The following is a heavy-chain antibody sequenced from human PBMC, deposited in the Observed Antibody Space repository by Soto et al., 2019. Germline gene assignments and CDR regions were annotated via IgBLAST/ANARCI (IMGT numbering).Heavy chain of an antibody. CDR3: AKDMGPSPRPPDSLDI. CDR1: GFTLRGYG. D-gene: IGHD3-10*01. V-gene: IGHV3-30*18. J-gene: IGHJ3*02. CDR2: ISHDGDKE. Sequence: QMQLAESGGNVVQPGKSLRLSCVASGFTLRGYGMHWVRQAPGKGLEWVATISHDGDKEYYVDSVKGRFTVSRDNSRATIYLEMNSVRADDTAVYYCAKDMGPSPRPPDSLDIWGQGTVVTVSS.